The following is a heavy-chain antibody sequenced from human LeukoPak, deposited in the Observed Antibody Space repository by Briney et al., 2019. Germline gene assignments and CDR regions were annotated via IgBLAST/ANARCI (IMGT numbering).Heavy chain of an antibody. CDR2: INQDGSKK. Sequence: GGSLRLSCAASGFTFGSYWLSWVRQAPGKGLEWVANINQDGSKKNYVDSVKGRFTTSRDNAKNSVYLQMDSLRAGDTAVYYCAREIYGIDSWGQGTTVAVSS. CDR1: GFTFGSYW. V-gene: IGHV3-7*01. CDR3: AREIYGIDS. J-gene: IGHJ4*02. D-gene: IGHD4-17*01.